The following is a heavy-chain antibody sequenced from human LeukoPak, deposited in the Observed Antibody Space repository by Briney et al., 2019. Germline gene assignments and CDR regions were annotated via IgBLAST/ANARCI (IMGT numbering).Heavy chain of an antibody. D-gene: IGHD2-21*02. CDR3: ARPQGAYCGGGCYLDY. J-gene: IGHJ4*02. V-gene: IGHV1-46*01. CDR1: GYTFTSYY. Sequence: ASVKVSCKASGYTFTSYYMHWVRQAPGQGLEWMGIINPSGGSTTYAQKFQGRLTMTRDTSTSTVYMELSSLRSEDTAVYYCARPQGAYCGGGCYLDYWGQGTLVTVSS. CDR2: INPSGGST.